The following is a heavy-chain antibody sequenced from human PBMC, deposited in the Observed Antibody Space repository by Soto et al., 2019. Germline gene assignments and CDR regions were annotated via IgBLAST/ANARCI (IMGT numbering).Heavy chain of an antibody. Sequence: GGSLRLSCAASGFTFSSYGMHWVRQAPGKGLEWVAVISYDGSNKYYADSVKGRFTISRDNSKNTLYLQMNSLRAEDTAVYYCANDLSSGWYATVTPDGMDVWGQGTTVTVSS. CDR3: ANDLSSGWYATVTPDGMDV. V-gene: IGHV3-30*18. J-gene: IGHJ6*02. D-gene: IGHD6-19*01. CDR2: ISYDGSNK. CDR1: GFTFSSYG.